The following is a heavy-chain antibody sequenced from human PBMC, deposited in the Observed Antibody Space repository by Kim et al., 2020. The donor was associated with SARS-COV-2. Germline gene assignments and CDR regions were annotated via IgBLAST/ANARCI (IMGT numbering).Heavy chain of an antibody. CDR2: IYHSGST. V-gene: IGHV4-4*02. CDR1: GGSISSSNW. D-gene: IGHD6-25*01. Sequence: SETLSLTCAVSGGSISSSNWWSWVRQPPGKGLGWIGEIYHSGSTNYNPSLKSRVTISVDKSKNQFSLKLSSVTAADTAVYYCARAPLIAAALLPQTWFDPWGQGTLVTLSS. J-gene: IGHJ5*02. CDR3: ARAPLIAAALLPQTWFDP.